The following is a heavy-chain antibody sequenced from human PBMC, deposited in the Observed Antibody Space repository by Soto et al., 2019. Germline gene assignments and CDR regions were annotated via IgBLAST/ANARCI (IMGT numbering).Heavy chain of an antibody. V-gene: IGHV3-48*01. CDR1: GFTFSRYG. D-gene: IGHD5-12*01. CDR3: ARGEEMAPDY. CDR2: ISSGSSSI. Sequence: GGSLRLSCAASGFTFSRYGRNWVRQAPGKGLEWVSYISSGSSSIYYADSVKGRFTISRDNAKNSLYLQMNSLRAEDTAVYYCARGEEMAPDYWGQGTLVTVSS. J-gene: IGHJ4*02.